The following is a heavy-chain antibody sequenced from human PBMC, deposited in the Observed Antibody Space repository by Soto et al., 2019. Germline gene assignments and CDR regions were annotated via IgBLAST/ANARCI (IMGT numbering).Heavy chain of an antibody. CDR2: IGGSGGST. Sequence: PGGSLRLSCAASGFSFSLYAMTWVRQAPGKGLEWVSSIGGSGGSTYYAESFRGRFTISRDNSKKTVYVQMSSLRADDTAVYYCAKGTSRIHYGMDVWGQGTTVTVSS. V-gene: IGHV3-23*01. J-gene: IGHJ6*02. CDR3: AKGTSRIHYGMDV. CDR1: GFSFSLYA.